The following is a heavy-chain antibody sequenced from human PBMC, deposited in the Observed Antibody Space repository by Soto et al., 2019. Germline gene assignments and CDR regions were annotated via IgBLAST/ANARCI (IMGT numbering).Heavy chain of an antibody. Sequence: SATLSLTCTVSGGSISSGGYYWSWIRQHPGKGLEWIGYIYYSGSTYYNPSLKSRVTISVDTSKNQFSLKLSSVTAADTAVYYCARDRRSYGHSFDPWGQGTLVTVSS. V-gene: IGHV4-31*03. CDR2: IYYSGST. CDR1: GGSISSGGYY. D-gene: IGHD5-18*01. J-gene: IGHJ5*02. CDR3: ARDRRSYGHSFDP.